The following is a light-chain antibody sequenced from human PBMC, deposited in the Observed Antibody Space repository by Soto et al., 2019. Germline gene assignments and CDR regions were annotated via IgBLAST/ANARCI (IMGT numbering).Light chain of an antibody. Sequence: QSVLTQSPSASASLGASVKLTCTLSSGHSSYAIAWHQQQPEKGPRYLMKLNSDGXXSKXDGXPDXFSGSSSGAERYLTISSLQSEDEADYYCQTWGTGIHYVFGTGTKVTVL. CDR1: SGHSSYA. CDR3: QTWGTGIHYV. CDR2: LNSDGXX. J-gene: IGLJ1*01. V-gene: IGLV4-69*01.